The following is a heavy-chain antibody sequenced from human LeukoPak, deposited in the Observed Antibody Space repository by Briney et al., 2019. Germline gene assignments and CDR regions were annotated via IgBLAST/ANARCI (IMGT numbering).Heavy chain of an antibody. V-gene: IGHV1-2*02. CDR2: INPNSGGT. CDR3: ARDLYSYGLGDYFDY. Sequence: ASVKVSCKASGYTFTGYYMHWVRQASGQGLEWMGWINPNSGGTNYAQKFQGRVTMTRDTSISTAYMELSRLRSDDTAVYYCARDLYSYGLGDYFDYWGQGTLVTVSS. D-gene: IGHD5-18*01. J-gene: IGHJ4*02. CDR1: GYTFTGYY.